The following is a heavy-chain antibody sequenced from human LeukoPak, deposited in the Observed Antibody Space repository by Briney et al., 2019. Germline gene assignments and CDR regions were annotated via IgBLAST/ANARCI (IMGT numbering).Heavy chain of an antibody. J-gene: IGHJ5*02. CDR2: INHSGST. CDR1: GGSFSGYY. V-gene: IGHV4-34*01. D-gene: IGHD3-3*01. Sequence: PSETLSLTCAVYGGSFSGYYWSWIRQPPGKGLEWIGEINHSGSTNYKPSLRSRVTISVGRPKKQFSLKLSSVNVADTAVYYCARGLPRNDFWSGFATYWFDPWGRGTLVTVSS. CDR3: ARGLPRNDFWSGFATYWFDP.